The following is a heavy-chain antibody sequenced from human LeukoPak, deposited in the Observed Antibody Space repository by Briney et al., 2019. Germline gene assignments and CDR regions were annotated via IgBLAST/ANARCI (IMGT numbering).Heavy chain of an antibody. J-gene: IGHJ3*02. V-gene: IGHV3-21*01. CDR3: ARDRRFYDYAWGSYRFNAFDI. D-gene: IGHD3-16*02. CDR2: IVNSSYI. Sequence: GGSLRLSCAASGFTFSSYTMNWVRQAPGKGLEWVSSIVNSSYIYYADSVKGRFTISRDNAKNSLYLQMNSLRAEDTAVYYCARDRRFYDYAWGSYRFNAFDIWGQGTMVTVSS. CDR1: GFTFSSYT.